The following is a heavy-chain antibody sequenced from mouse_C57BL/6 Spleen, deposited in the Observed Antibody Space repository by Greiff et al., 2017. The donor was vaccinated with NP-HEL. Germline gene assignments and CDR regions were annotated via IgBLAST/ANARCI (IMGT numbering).Heavy chain of an antibody. CDR2: ISYSGST. CDR1: GYSITSGYD. CDR3: ARRGNYDYGWFAY. J-gene: IGHJ3*01. V-gene: IGHV3-1*01. Sequence: EVQRVESGPGMVKPSQSLSLTCTVTGYSITSGYDWHWIRHFPGNKLEWMGYISYSGSTNYNPSLKSRISITHDTSKNHFFLKLNSVTTEDTATYYCARRGNYDYGWFAYWGQGTLVTVSA. D-gene: IGHD2-4*01.